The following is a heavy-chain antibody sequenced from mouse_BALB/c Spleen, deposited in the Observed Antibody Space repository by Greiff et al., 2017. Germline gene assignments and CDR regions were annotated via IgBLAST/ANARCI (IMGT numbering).Heavy chain of an antibody. V-gene: IGHV5-17*02. CDR2: ISSGSSTI. D-gene: IGHD1-1*01. CDR3: AREGGYYYGSSFAY. CDR1: GFTFSSFG. Sequence: EVMLVESGGGLVQPGGSRKLSCAASGFTFSSFGMHWVRQAPEKGLEWVAYISSGSSTIYYADTVKGRFTISRDNPKNTLFLQMTSLRSEDTAMYYCAREGGYYYGSSFAYWGQGTLVTVSA. J-gene: IGHJ3*01.